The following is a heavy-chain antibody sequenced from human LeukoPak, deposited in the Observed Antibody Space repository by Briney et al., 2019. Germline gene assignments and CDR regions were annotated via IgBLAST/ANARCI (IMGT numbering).Heavy chain of an antibody. CDR1: GGSFSGYY. CDR3: ARHAEVFGYYDSSGYPYYSDY. CDR2: INHSGST. Sequence: SETLSLTCAVYGGSFSGYYWSWIRQPPGKGLEWIGEINHSGSTNYNPSLRSRVTISVDTSKNQFSLKLSSVTAADTAVYYCARHAEVFGYYDSSGYPYYSDYWGQGTLVTVSS. J-gene: IGHJ4*02. V-gene: IGHV4-34*01. D-gene: IGHD3-22*01.